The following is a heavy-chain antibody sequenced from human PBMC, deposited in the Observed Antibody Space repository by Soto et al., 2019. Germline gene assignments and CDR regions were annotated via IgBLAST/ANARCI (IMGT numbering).Heavy chain of an antibody. Sequence: QLQLQESGSGLVKPSQTLSLTCAVSGGYISSGGYSWSWIRQPPGKGLEWIGYIYHGGNSYYNPSLKSRVTISIDSSQNQFSLKLSSVTAADTAVYYCAREFGYYFDYWGQGTLVTVSS. CDR2: IYHGGNS. V-gene: IGHV4-30-2*01. D-gene: IGHD3-10*01. CDR3: AREFGYYFDY. J-gene: IGHJ4*02. CDR1: GGYISSGGYS.